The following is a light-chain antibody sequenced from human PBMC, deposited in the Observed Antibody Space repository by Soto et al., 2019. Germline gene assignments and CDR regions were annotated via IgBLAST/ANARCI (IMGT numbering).Light chain of an antibody. V-gene: IGLV2-14*01. CDR2: GVT. CDR3: FSHRGGDSHV. J-gene: IGLJ1*01. Sequence: QSVLTQPASVSGSPGQSITISCTGTSSDVGAYNYVSWYQQYPGKAPKFMIYGVTNRPSGVSNRFSGSKTGNTASLTISGLQAEDEADYYCFSHRGGDSHVFGTGTKLTVL. CDR1: SSDVGAYNY.